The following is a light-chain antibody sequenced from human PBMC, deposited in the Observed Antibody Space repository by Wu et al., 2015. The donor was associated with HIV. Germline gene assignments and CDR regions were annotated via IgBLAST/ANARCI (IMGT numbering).Light chain of an antibody. Sequence: DIQMTRSPSALSASVGDKITITCRATDNVDSLVAWYQQKPGNAPKLLIYRSSSLENGIPSRFSGSGSGTEFILTINSLQPDDFASYYCQQYNLFPWTFGPGTKVEIK. CDR2: RSS. CDR3: QQYNLFPWT. J-gene: IGKJ1*01. CDR1: DNVDSL. V-gene: IGKV1-5*03.